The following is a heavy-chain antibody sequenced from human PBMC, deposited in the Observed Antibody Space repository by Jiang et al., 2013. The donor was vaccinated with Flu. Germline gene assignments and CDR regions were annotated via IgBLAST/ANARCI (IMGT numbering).Heavy chain of an antibody. CDR1: GGSISSVTG. J-gene: IGHJ4*02. V-gene: IGHV4-4*02. CDR2: SIIVGGT. Sequence: CAVSGGSISSVTGGVGSASPQGRGWSGLGKSIIVGGTNYNPSLKSRVTISVDKSKNQFSLKLSSVTAADTAVYYCASRDSSSDSYYFDYWGQGTLVTVSS. D-gene: IGHD6-6*01. CDR3: ASRDSSSDSYYFDY.